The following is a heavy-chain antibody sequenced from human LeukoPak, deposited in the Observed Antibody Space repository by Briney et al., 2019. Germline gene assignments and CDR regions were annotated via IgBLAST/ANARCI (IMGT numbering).Heavy chain of an antibody. J-gene: IGHJ4*02. CDR2: INPNTGDT. Sequence: ASVKVSCKASGYTFTSYGISWVRQAPGQGLEWMGWINPNTGDTNYGRKFQGRVTMTRDTSINTACMELRSLRSDDTAVYYCARSRRVGNGEYPDYWGQGTLVTVSS. D-gene: IGHD3-10*01. CDR3: ARSRRVGNGEYPDY. V-gene: IGHV1-2*02. CDR1: GYTFTSYG.